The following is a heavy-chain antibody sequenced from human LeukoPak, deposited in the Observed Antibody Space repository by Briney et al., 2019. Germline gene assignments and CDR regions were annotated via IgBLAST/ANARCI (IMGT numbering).Heavy chain of an antibody. CDR3: ARDPLGFGEFDY. J-gene: IGHJ4*02. D-gene: IGHD3-10*01. CDR2: IYTSGST. Sequence: ASETLSLTCTVSGGSISSYYWSWIRQPAGKGLEWIGRIYTSGSTNYNPFPKSRVTMSVDTSKNQFSLKLSSVTAADTAVYYCARDPLGFGEFDYWGQGTLVTVSS. CDR1: GGSISSYY. V-gene: IGHV4-4*07.